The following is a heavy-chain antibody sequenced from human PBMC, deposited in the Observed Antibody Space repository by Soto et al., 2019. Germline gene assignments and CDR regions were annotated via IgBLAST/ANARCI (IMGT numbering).Heavy chain of an antibody. V-gene: IGHV3-33*01. CDR2: IWYDGSNK. Sequence: QVQLVESGGGVVQPGRSLRLSCAASRFTFSSYGMHWVRQAPGKGLEWVAVIWYDGSNKYYADSVKGRFTISRDNSKNTLYLQMNSLRAEDTAVYYCARGCISTSCYASWYFDLWGRGTLVTVSS. J-gene: IGHJ2*01. CDR1: RFTFSSYG. D-gene: IGHD2-2*01. CDR3: ARGCISTSCYASWYFDL.